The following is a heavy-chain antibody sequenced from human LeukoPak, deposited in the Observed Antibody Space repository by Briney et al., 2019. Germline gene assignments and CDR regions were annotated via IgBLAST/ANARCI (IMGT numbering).Heavy chain of an antibody. Sequence: SGGSLRLSCAASGFTFSSYGMSWVRQAPGKGLEWVSAISGGGGSIYYADSVKGRFTISRDNAKNSLYLQMNSLRAEDTAVYYCARDMPYYYDSSGPGTPFDYWGQGTLVTVSS. V-gene: IGHV3-21*03. J-gene: IGHJ4*02. D-gene: IGHD3-22*01. CDR1: GFTFSSYG. CDR3: ARDMPYYYDSSGPGTPFDY. CDR2: ISGGGGSI.